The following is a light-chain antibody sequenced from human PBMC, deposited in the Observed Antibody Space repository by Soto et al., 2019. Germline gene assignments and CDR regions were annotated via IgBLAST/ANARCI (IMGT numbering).Light chain of an antibody. CDR2: AAS. V-gene: IGKV1-27*01. CDR1: QDITTY. J-gene: IGKJ1*01. CDR3: QKYNSAPPWT. Sequence: IQLTQSPSSLPASVGDRVTITCRASQDITTYLAWYQQKPGKVPKLLIYAASTLQSGVPSRFSGSGSGTDFTLTISSLQPEDVATYYCQKYNSAPPWTFGQGTKVEIK.